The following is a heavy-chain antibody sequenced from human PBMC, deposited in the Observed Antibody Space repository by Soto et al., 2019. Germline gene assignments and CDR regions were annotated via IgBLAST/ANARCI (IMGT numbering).Heavy chain of an antibody. CDR3: ARGPGGILTGSLGY. D-gene: IGHD3-9*01. Sequence: GASVKVSCKASGGTFSSYAISWVRHAPGQGLEWMGGIIPIFGTANYAQKFQGRVTITADESTSTAYMELSSLRSEDTAVYYCARGPGGILTGSLGYWGQGTLVTASS. CDR2: IIPIFGTA. J-gene: IGHJ4*02. CDR1: GGTFSSYA. V-gene: IGHV1-69*13.